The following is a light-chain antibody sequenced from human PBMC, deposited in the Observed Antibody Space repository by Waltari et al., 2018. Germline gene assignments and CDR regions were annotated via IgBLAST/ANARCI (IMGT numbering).Light chain of an antibody. CDR1: QSVASNY. Sequence: EIVLTQSPATLSLSPVARATLSCGASQSVASNYLAWYQQKPGLAPRLLIYDASSRATGIPARFSGSGSGTDFTLTISRLEPEDFAVYFCQQYAGSPWTFGQGTKVEIK. CDR2: DAS. J-gene: IGKJ1*01. V-gene: IGKV3D-20*01. CDR3: QQYAGSPWT.